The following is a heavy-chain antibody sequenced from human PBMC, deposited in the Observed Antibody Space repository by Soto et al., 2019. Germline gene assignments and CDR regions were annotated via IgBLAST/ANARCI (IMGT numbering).Heavy chain of an antibody. D-gene: IGHD2-15*01. CDR3: ARDLTPFSCSPRSGMDV. CDR1: GYTFTSYG. CDR2: ISAYNGNT. J-gene: IGHJ6*02. V-gene: IGHV1-18*01. Sequence: QVQLVQSGAEVKKPGASVKVSCKASGYTFTSYGISWVRQAPGQGLEWMGWISAYNGNTNYAQKLQGRVTMTTDTSTSTAYMELRSLRSYDTAVYYCARDLTPFSCSPRSGMDVWGQGTTVTVSS.